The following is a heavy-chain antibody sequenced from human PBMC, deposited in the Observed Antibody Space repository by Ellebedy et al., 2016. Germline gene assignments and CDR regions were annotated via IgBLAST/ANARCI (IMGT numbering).Heavy chain of an antibody. CDR3: ARERRGVTTHFDY. J-gene: IGHJ4*02. CDR1: GGSFSGYY. Sequence: SETLSLXXAVYGGSFSGYYWSWIRQPPGKGLEWIGYIYYSGSTNYNPSLKSRVTISVDTSKNQFSLKLSSVTAADTAVYYCARERRGVTTHFDYWGQGTLVTVSS. V-gene: IGHV4-59*12. D-gene: IGHD4-17*01. CDR2: IYYSGST.